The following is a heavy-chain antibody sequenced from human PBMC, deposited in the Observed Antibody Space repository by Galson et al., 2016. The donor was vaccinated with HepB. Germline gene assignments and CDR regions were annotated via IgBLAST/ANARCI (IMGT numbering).Heavy chain of an antibody. Sequence: SLTCTVSGGSISSSGYYWSWIRQPPGKGLEWIGDIYYSGNTYYNLSLKTRVTISVNTSKNQFSLKLSSVTVADTAVYYCARRRVPATYNYFDPWGQGTLVTVSS. J-gene: IGHJ5*02. D-gene: IGHD5-24*01. CDR2: IYYSGNT. V-gene: IGHV4-39*01. CDR1: GGSISSSGYY. CDR3: ARRRVPATYNYFDP.